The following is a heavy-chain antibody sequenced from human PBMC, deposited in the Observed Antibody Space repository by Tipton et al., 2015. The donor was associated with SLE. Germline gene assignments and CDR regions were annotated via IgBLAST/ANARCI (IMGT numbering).Heavy chain of an antibody. Sequence: SLRLSCAASGFTFSSYEMNWVRQAPGKGLEWVSYISSSGSTIYYADSVKGRFTISRDNTKNSLYLQMNSLRAEDTAVYYCASLGRSGVSYWGQGTLVTVSS. V-gene: IGHV3-48*03. J-gene: IGHJ4*02. CDR3: ASLGRSGVSY. CDR2: ISSSGSTI. CDR1: GFTFSSYE. D-gene: IGHD3-3*01.